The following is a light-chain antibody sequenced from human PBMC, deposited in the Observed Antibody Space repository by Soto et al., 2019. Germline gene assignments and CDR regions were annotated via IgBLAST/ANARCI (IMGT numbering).Light chain of an antibody. V-gene: IGLV1-44*01. CDR3: ATWDDSLNAAV. J-gene: IGLJ7*01. CDR1: TSNIAGNT. Sequence: QSALPQPPSLSGTPGQRVTISCSGSTSNIAGNTVHWYQHLPETAPKLLIYIDDQRPSGVPDRFSGSKSGTSASLAISGLQSEDEADYYCATWDDSLNAAVFGGGTQLTVL. CDR2: IDD.